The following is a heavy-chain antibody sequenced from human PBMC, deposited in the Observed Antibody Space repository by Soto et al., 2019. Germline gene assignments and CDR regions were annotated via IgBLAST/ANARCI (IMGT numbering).Heavy chain of an antibody. V-gene: IGHV4-39*01. CDR1: GGSISSSIYY. CDR3: AWFYYYGISVYWYYFAY. CDR2: IYYSGST. J-gene: IGHJ4*02. D-gene: IGHD3-22*01. Sequence: SETLSLTCTVSGGSISSSIYYWGWIRQPPGKGLEWIGSIYYSGSTYYNPSLKSRVTISVDTSKNQFSLKLSSVTAADTAVYKCAWFYYYGISVYWYYFAYGVQEPLVPVPS.